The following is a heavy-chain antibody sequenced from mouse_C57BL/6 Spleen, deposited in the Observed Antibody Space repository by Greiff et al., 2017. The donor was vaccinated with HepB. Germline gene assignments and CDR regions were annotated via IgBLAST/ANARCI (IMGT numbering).Heavy chain of an antibody. CDR2: IDPSDSYT. J-gene: IGHJ1*03. D-gene: IGHD2-4*01. Sequence: VKLQQPGAELVKPGASVKLSCKASGYTFTSYWMQWVKQRPGQGLEWIGEIDPSDSYTNYNQKFKGKATLTVDTSSSTAYMQLSSLTSEDSAVYYCARSTMIKYWYFDVWGTGTTVTVSS. CDR1: GYTFTSYW. V-gene: IGHV1-50*01. CDR3: ARSTMIKYWYFDV.